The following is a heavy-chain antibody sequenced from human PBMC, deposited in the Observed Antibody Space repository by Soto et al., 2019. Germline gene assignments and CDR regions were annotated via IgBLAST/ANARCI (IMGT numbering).Heavy chain of an antibody. V-gene: IGHV4-4*02. J-gene: IGHJ5*02. D-gene: IGHD5-18*01. CDR2: IYHSGST. Sequence: SETLSLTCAVSGGSISSSDWWSGVRQPPGRGLEWVGEIYHSGSTNYNQSLKSRVTISVDKSKNPFSLKLNSVTAADTAVYYCASLEGYSYGSNWFDPWGQGTLVTVSS. CDR1: GGSISSSDW. CDR3: ASLEGYSYGSNWFDP.